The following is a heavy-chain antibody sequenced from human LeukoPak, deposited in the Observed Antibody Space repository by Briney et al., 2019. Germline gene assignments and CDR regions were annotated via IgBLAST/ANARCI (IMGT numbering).Heavy chain of an antibody. CDR3: ARYYDSSGYWSTPHFDY. CDR1: GGPISSYY. J-gene: IGHJ4*02. V-gene: IGHV4-59*01. Sequence: PSETLSLTCTVSGGPISSYYWSWIRQPPGKGLQYIGYIQYSGSTNYNPSLKSRVTISVDTSKNQFSLKLSSVTAADTAVYYCARYYDSSGYWSTPHFDYWSQGTLVTVSS. D-gene: IGHD3-22*01. CDR2: IQYSGST.